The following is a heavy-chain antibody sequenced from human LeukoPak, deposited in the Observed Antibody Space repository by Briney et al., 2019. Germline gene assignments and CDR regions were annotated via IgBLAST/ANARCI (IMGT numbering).Heavy chain of an antibody. CDR1: GYTFTGYY. D-gene: IGHD3-10*01. J-gene: IGHJ4*02. V-gene: IGHV1-2*02. Sequence: ASVKVSCKASGYTFTGYYMHWVRQAPGQGLEWMGWINPNSGGTNYAQKFQGRVTMTRDTSISTAYMELSRLRSDDTAVYYCARDGLLWFGELLYRSFGYWGQGTLVTVSS. CDR2: INPNSGGT. CDR3: ARDGLLWFGELLYRSFGY.